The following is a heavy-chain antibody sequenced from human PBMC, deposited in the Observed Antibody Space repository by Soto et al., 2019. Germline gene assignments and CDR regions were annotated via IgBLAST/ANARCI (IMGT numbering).Heavy chain of an antibody. D-gene: IGHD3-9*01. Sequence: EVQLVESGGGLIQPGGSLRLSCAAYGFSVSSNFMSWVRKAPVKGLEWVSVIYRGGSTYYADSVKGRFTISRDNTKNKLYRQMSSLRVEDTAVYYCARYRFEEVDSHYFEYWGQGTLVTVSA. CDR1: GFSVSSNF. J-gene: IGHJ4*02. V-gene: IGHV3-53*01. CDR3: ARYRFEEVDSHYFEY. CDR2: IYRGGST.